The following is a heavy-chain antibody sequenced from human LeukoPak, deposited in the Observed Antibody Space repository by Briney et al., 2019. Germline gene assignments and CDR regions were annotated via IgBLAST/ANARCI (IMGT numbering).Heavy chain of an antibody. CDR2: IYYSGST. Sequence: PSETLSLTCTVSGGSISSSSYYWGWIRQPPGKGLEWIGSIYYSGSTYYNPSLKSRVTISVDTSKNQFSLKLCSVTAADTAVYYCARDGSGTQHSTYWGQGTLVTVSS. D-gene: IGHD3-10*01. CDR1: GGSISSSSYY. CDR3: ARDGSGTQHSTY. J-gene: IGHJ4*02. V-gene: IGHV4-39*07.